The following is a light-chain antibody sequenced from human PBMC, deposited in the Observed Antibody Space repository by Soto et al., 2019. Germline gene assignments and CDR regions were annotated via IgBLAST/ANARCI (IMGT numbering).Light chain of an antibody. V-gene: IGLV1-40*01. J-gene: IGLJ1*01. Sequence: QSVLTQPPSVSGAPGQRVTISCTGSSSNIGAGFDVHWYQQLPGTAPKLLIYANSIRPSGVPGRFSGSKSGTSASLAITGLQAEDETDYSCQSYDSSLSGYVFGTGTKLTVL. CDR2: ANS. CDR3: QSYDSSLSGYV. CDR1: SSNIGAGFD.